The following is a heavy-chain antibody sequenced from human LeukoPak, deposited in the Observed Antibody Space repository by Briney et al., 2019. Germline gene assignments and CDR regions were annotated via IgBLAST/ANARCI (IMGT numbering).Heavy chain of an antibody. CDR2: INHSGST. V-gene: IGHV4-34*01. CDR1: GGSFSGYY. Sequence: PSETLSLTCAVYGGSFSGYYWSWIRQPPGKGLEWLGEINHSGSTNYNPSLKSRVTISVDTSKNQFSLKLSSVTAADTAVYYCARGRSDYVWGSYRRFDYWGQGTLVTVSS. D-gene: IGHD3-16*02. J-gene: IGHJ4*02. CDR3: ARGRSDYVWGSYRRFDY.